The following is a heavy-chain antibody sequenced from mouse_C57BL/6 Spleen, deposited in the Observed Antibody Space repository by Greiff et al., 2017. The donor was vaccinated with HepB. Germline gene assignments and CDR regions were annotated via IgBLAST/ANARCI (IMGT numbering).Heavy chain of an antibody. Sequence: VQLQQSGAELAKPGASVKLSCKASGYTFTSYWMHWVTQRPGQGLEWIGSITPSSGYTKYNQKFKDQATLTADNSSSPAYMQLRSLTYEDSAVYYWARNGITTVVATDFDYGGQGTTLTVAA. J-gene: IGHJ2*01. CDR3: ARNGITTVVATDFDY. CDR2: ITPSSGYT. D-gene: IGHD1-1*01. V-gene: IGHV1-7*01. CDR1: GYTFTSYW.